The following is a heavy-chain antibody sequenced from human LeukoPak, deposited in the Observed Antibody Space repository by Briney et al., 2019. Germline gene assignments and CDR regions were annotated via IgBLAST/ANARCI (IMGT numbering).Heavy chain of an antibody. Sequence: KASETLSLTCIVSGDSISGYHWTWIRQPPGKTLEWIGYIYSSGNTNYNPSLKSRVTMSLDTSRNQVSLKLTSVTAADTAVYYCARKDGDGWGKGTTVTISS. CDR1: GDSISGYH. J-gene: IGHJ6*04. CDR3: ARKDGDG. V-gene: IGHV4-59*01. CDR2: IYSSGNT. D-gene: IGHD2-15*01.